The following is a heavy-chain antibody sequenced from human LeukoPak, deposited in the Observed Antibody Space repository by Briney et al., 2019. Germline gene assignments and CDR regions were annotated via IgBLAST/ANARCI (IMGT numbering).Heavy chain of an antibody. CDR2: IYSGGTT. CDR3: ARLYYYVSGTYSRYFDY. J-gene: IGHJ4*02. D-gene: IGHD3-10*01. V-gene: IGHV3-53*01. CDR1: GFTVSSNY. Sequence: GGSLRLSCAASGFTVSSNYMTWVRQAPGKGLEWVSIIYSGGTTYYADSVKGRFTISRDNSKNTLYLQMNSLRAEDAAVYYCARLYYYVSGTYSRYFDYWGQGTLVTVSS.